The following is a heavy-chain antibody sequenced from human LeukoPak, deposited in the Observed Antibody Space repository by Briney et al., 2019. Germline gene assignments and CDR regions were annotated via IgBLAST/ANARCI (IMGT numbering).Heavy chain of an antibody. CDR3: ARLWSVSSSVDY. D-gene: IGHD6-6*01. CDR1: GGSISSYY. Sequence: ETLSLTCTVSGGSISSYYWSWIRQPPGKGLEWIGYIYTSGSTNYNPSLKSRVTISVDTSKNQFSLKLSSVTAADTAVYYCARLWSVSSSVDYWGQGTLVTVSS. V-gene: IGHV4-4*09. CDR2: IYTSGST. J-gene: IGHJ4*02.